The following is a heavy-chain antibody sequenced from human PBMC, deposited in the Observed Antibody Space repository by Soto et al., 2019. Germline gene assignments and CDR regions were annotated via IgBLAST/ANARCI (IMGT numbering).Heavy chain of an antibody. CDR3: AKALRGQWLVHWIDY. Sequence: GGSLRLSCAASGFTFSSYGMHWVRQAPGKGLEWVAVISYDGSNKYYADSVKGRFTISRDNSKNTLYLQMNSLRAEDTAVYYCAKALRGQWLVHWIDYWGQGTLVTVSS. J-gene: IGHJ4*02. D-gene: IGHD6-19*01. V-gene: IGHV3-30*18. CDR1: GFTFSSYG. CDR2: ISYDGSNK.